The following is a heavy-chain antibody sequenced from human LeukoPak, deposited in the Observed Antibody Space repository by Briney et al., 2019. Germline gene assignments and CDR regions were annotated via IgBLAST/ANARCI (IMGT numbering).Heavy chain of an antibody. CDR2: IKQDGSEK. Sequence: GGSLRLSCAASGFTFSSYWMSWVRQAPGKGLEWVANIKQDGSEKYYVDSVKGRFTISRDNAKNPLYLQMNSLRAEDTAVYYCARAEVLLWFGEFSASAYYFDYWGQGTLVTVSS. CDR3: ARAEVLLWFGEFSASAYYFDY. D-gene: IGHD3-10*01. J-gene: IGHJ4*02. V-gene: IGHV3-7*01. CDR1: GFTFSSYW.